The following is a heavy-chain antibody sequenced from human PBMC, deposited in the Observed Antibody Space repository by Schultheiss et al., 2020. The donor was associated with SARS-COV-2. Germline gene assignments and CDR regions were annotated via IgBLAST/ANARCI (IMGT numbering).Heavy chain of an antibody. J-gene: IGHJ4*02. CDR1: GFTFSEYY. V-gene: IGHV3-11*06. CDR2: ISSGSSYT. CDR3: ARDTSPIDY. Sequence: GESLKISCAASGFTFSEYYMSWIRQAPGKGLEWVSYISSGSSYTSYGDSVKGRFTISRDNAKGSLYLQMNSLRAEDTAVYYCARDTSPIDYWGQGTLVTVSS. D-gene: IGHD2-2*01.